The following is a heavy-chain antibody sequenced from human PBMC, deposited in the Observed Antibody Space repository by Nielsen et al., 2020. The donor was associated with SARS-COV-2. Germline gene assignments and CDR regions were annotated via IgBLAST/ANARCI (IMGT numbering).Heavy chain of an antibody. CDR3: AREWGGSSWTGDY. V-gene: IGHV3-21*01. J-gene: IGHJ4*02. D-gene: IGHD6-13*01. Sequence: WIRQPPGKGLEWVSSISSSSSSYIYYADSVKGRFTISRDNAKNSLYLQMNSLRAEDTAVYYCAREWGGSSWTGDYWGQGTLVTVSS. CDR2: ISSSSSSYI.